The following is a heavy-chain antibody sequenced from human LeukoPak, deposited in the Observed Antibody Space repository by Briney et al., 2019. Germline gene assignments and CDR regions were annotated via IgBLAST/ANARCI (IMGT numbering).Heavy chain of an antibody. CDR2: FKRRGST. CDR3: ARALGYCSGGSCYDNYYYMDV. CDR1: GGSFSGYY. D-gene: IGHD2-15*01. J-gene: IGHJ6*03. Sequence: PSDTLSLTCAVYGGSFSGYYWRGIRQPPGKGLEWIGEFKRRGSTNYNPSLKSRVTISVDTSKNQFSLKLSSVTAADTAVYYCARALGYCSGGSCYDNYYYMDVWGKGTTVTVSS. V-gene: IGHV4-34*01.